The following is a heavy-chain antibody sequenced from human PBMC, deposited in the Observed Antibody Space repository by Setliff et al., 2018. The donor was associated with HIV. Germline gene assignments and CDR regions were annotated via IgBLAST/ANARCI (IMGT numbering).Heavy chain of an antibody. V-gene: IGHV4-61*01. CDR1: GGSVSTGNYY. Sequence: PSETLSLTCTVSGGSVSTGNYYWNWIRLPPGKGLEWIGYIFYSGSTNYNPSLKSRVTISVDTSKNQFSLRLNSVTAADTAIYYCTRRGADSYYPRPRDVWGKGTTFTVSS. D-gene: IGHD3-10*01. J-gene: IGHJ6*04. CDR2: IFYSGST. CDR3: TRRGADSYYPRPRDV.